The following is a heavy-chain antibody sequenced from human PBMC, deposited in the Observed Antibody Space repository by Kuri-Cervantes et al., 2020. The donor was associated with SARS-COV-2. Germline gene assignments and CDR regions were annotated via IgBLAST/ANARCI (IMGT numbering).Heavy chain of an antibody. CDR1: GFTSSNYG. CDR3: AKALSGCAGDCPTR. Sequence: GGSLRLSCAASGFTSSNYGMNWVRQAPGKGLEWVSSISVSGGSTYYANSVKGRFTISRDNSKNTLYLRMNSLRAEDTAVYYCAKALSGCAGDCPTRWGQGTLVTVSS. CDR2: ISVSGGST. J-gene: IGHJ4*02. V-gene: IGHV3-23*01. D-gene: IGHD2-21*01.